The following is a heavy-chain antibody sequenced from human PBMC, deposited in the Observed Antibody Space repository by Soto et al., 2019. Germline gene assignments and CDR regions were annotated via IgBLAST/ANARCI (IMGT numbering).Heavy chain of an antibody. CDR2: TSGNVGST. CDR3: TRTLFIEAPGGEPFDY. Sequence: EVQLLESGGALLQPGGSLTLSCAASGFTFSDYAMTWVRQAPGKGLEWVSHTSGNVGSTYYADSVRVRFTISIANSKTTMSVKMNSLRVEETALYYCTRTLFIEAPGGEPFDYWGQGALVTVSS. D-gene: IGHD2-21*01. V-gene: IGHV3-23*01. CDR1: GFTFSDYA. J-gene: IGHJ4*02.